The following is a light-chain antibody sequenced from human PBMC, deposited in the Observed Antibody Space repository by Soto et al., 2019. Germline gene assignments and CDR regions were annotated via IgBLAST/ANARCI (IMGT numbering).Light chain of an antibody. J-gene: IGLJ2*01. Sequence: QSVLTQPPSVSGAPGQRVTISCTGSSSNIGSGYEVHWYQQLPGTAPKLLIYGNLYRPSGVPDRFSGSKSDTSVSLAITGLQAEDEADYHCQSYDSSLSGVVFGGGTKLTVL. CDR2: GNL. V-gene: IGLV1-40*01. CDR3: QSYDSSLSGVV. CDR1: SSNIGSGYE.